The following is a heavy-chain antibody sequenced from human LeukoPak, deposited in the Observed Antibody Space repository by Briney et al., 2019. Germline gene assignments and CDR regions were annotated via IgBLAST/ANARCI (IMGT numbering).Heavy chain of an antibody. D-gene: IGHD4-17*01. J-gene: IGHJ4*02. V-gene: IGHV4-59*08. Sequence: SETLSLTCTVSGGSISSYYWSWLRQPPGKGLEWIGYVYYSGITDYNPSLKSRVTISVDTSKSQFSLKLSSVTAADTAVYYCARHLTSGDYFDYWGQGTLVTVSS. CDR2: VYYSGIT. CDR3: ARHLTSGDYFDY. CDR1: GGSISSYY.